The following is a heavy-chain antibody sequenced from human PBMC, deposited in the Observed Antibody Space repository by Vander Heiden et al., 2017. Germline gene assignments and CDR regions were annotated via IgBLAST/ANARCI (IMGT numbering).Heavy chain of an antibody. CDR3: AKDPASSGYSRAENWFDP. D-gene: IGHD3-22*01. Sequence: EVQLLESGGGLVQPGGSLRLSCAASGFTFSSYAMSWVRQAAGKGLEWVSAISGSGGSTYYADSVKGRFTISRDNSKNTLYLQMNSLRAEDTAVYYCAKDPASSGYSRAENWFDPWGQGTLVTVSS. J-gene: IGHJ5*02. CDR2: ISGSGGST. V-gene: IGHV3-23*01. CDR1: GFTFSSYA.